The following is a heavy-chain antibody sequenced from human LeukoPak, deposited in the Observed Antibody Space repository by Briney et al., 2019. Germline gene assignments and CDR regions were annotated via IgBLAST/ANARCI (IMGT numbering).Heavy chain of an antibody. CDR1: GYTFTSYA. Sequence: ASVKVSCTASGYTFTSYAMNWVRQAPGQGLEWMGWINPNSGGTNYAQKFQGRVTMTRDTSISTAYMELSRLRSDDTAVYYCARVYYGDFAYWGQGTLVTVSS. CDR3: ARVYYGDFAY. D-gene: IGHD4-17*01. V-gene: IGHV1-2*02. J-gene: IGHJ4*02. CDR2: INPNSGGT.